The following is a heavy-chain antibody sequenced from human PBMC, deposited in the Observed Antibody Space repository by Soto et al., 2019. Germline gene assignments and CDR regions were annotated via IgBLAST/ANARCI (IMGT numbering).Heavy chain of an antibody. Sequence: ASVKVSCKASGYTFTSYDINWVRQATGQGLEWMGWMNPNSGYTGSAQKFQGRVTMTRDTSISTAYMELSSLRSDDTAIYYCARTWGDLDYWGQGTLVTVSS. CDR1: GYTFTSYD. V-gene: IGHV1-8*01. CDR3: ARTWGDLDY. D-gene: IGHD3-16*01. CDR2: MNPNSGYT. J-gene: IGHJ4*02.